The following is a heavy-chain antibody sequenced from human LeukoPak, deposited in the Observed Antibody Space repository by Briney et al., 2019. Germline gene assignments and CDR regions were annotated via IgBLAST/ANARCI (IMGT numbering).Heavy chain of an antibody. J-gene: IGHJ2*01. Sequence: PSQTLSLTCTVSGGSISSGSYYWSWIRQPPGKGLEWIGYIYYSGSTNYNPSLKSRVTISVDTSKNQFSLKLSSVTAADTAVYYCAREPLMTTVTMGWYFDLWGRGTLVTVSS. V-gene: IGHV4-61*01. D-gene: IGHD4-17*01. CDR3: AREPLMTTVTMGWYFDL. CDR2: IYYSGST. CDR1: GGSISSGSYY.